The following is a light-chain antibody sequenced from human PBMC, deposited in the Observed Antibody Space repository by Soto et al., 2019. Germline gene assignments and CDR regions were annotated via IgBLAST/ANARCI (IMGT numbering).Light chain of an antibody. V-gene: IGKV1-9*01. Sequence: DIQMTQSPSALSGSVVDRVTITCRASQTISSWLAWYQQKPGKAPKLLIYAASTLQSGVPSRFSGSGSGTEFTLTISSLQPEDFATYYCQQLNSYPSITFGQGTRLEIK. J-gene: IGKJ5*01. CDR3: QQLNSYPSIT. CDR1: QTISSW. CDR2: AAS.